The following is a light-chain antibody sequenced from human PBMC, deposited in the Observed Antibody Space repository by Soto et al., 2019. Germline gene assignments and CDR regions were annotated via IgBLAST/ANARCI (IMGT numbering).Light chain of an antibody. J-gene: IGKJ5*01. CDR2: GAS. CDR3: QQRSDWPIT. V-gene: IGKV3-11*01. Sequence: EIVMTQSPATLSVSPGERATLSCRASQSVSANLAWYQRKPGQAPRLLIYGASTRATGIPARFSGSGSGTDFTLTITSLEPEDFAVYSCQQRSDWPITFGQGTRLEIK. CDR1: QSVSAN.